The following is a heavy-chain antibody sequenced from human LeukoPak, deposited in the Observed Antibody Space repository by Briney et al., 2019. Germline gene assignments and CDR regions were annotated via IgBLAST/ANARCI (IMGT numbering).Heavy chain of an antibody. D-gene: IGHD1-26*01. J-gene: IGHJ4*02. CDR1: GFTFSSYW. CDR2: INSDGSNT. CDR3: ARVGASVGAIDY. V-gene: IGHV3-74*01. Sequence: GGSLRLSCAASGFTFSSYWMHWVRQAPGKGLVWVSRINSDGSNTSYADSVKGRFTISRDDAKNTLYLQMNSLRAEDTAVYYCARVGASVGAIDYWGQGTLVTVSS.